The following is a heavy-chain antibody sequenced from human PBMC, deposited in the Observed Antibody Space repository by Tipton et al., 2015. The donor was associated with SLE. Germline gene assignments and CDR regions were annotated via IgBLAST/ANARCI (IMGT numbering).Heavy chain of an antibody. CDR1: GFTFSRYW. J-gene: IGHJ4*02. D-gene: IGHD7-27*01. CDR2: IDSDGSGT. Sequence: SLRLSCAASGFTFSRYWMHWVRQAPGKGLVWVSHIDSDGSGTSFADSVKGRFSISRDNAKNTLYLQMNSLRAEDTAVYYCARDPGDWGYDYWGQGTLVTVSS. CDR3: ARDPGDWGYDY. V-gene: IGHV3-74*01.